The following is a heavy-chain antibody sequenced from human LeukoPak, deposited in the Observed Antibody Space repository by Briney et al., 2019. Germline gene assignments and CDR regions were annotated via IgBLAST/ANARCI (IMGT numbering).Heavy chain of an antibody. J-gene: IGHJ4*02. D-gene: IGHD2-15*01. CDR1: GFSFSSYA. CDR2: INWNGGST. V-gene: IGHV3-20*04. CDR3: ARDSGVVVDEGIDY. Sequence: PGGSLRLSCAASGFSFSSYAMSWVRQAPGKGPEWVSGINWNGGSTGYADSVKGRFTISRDNSKNTLYLQMNSLRAEDTAVYYCARDSGVVVDEGIDYWGQGTLVTVSS.